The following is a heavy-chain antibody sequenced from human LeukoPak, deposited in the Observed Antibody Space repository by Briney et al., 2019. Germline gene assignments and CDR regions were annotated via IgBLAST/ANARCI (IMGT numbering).Heavy chain of an antibody. Sequence: AASVKVSCKASGGTFSSYAISWVRQAPGQGLEWMGIINPSGGSTSYAQKFQGRVTMTRDMSTSTVYMELSSLRSEDTAVYYCARDLTTTVVTPVSAFDIWGQGTMVTVSS. CDR1: GGTFSSYA. D-gene: IGHD4-23*01. V-gene: IGHV1-46*01. J-gene: IGHJ3*02. CDR2: INPSGGST. CDR3: ARDLTTTVVTPVSAFDI.